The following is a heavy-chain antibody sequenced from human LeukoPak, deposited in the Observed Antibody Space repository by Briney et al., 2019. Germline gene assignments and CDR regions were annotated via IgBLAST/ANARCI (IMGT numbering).Heavy chain of an antibody. CDR2: ISSSSSYI. V-gene: IGHV3-21*01. Sequence: GGSLRLSCAASGFTLSSSAMTWVRQAPGKGLEWVSSISSSSSYIYCADSVKGRFTISRDNAKNSLYLQMNSLRAEDTAVYYCARGDYDILTGYYWPFDYWGQGTLVTVSS. J-gene: IGHJ4*02. CDR1: GFTLSSSA. CDR3: ARGDYDILTGYYWPFDY. D-gene: IGHD3-9*01.